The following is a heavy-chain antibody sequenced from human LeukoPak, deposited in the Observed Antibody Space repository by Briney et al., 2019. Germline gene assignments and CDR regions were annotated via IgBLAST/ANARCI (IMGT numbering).Heavy chain of an antibody. CDR1: GFIVSSHG. CDR3: AKDQRGYDLKWVY. CDR2: ISSSSITV. J-gene: IGHJ4*02. Sequence: GGSLRLSCAASGFIVSSHGMNWVRQAPGKGLECVSYISSSSITVYYADSVKGRFTISRDNAKNSLYLQIDSLRDEDTAVYYCAKDQRGYDLKWVYWGQGTLVTVSS. V-gene: IGHV3-48*02. D-gene: IGHD5-12*01.